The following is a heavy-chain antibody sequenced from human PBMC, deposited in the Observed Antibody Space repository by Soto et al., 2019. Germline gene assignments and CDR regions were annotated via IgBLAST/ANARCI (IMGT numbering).Heavy chain of an antibody. V-gene: IGHV4-34*01. D-gene: IGHD6-13*01. CDR2: INHSGST. CDR3: ARNGDSSSWSDYYYYMDV. Sequence: SETLSLTCAVYGGSFSGYYWSWIRQPPGKGLEWIGEINHSGSTNYNPSLKSRVTISVDTSKNQFSLKLSSVTAADTAVYYCARNGDSSSWSDYYYYMDVWGKGTTDTVSS. CDR1: GGSFSGYY. J-gene: IGHJ6*03.